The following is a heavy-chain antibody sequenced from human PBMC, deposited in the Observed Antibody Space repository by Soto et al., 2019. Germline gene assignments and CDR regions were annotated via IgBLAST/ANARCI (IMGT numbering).Heavy chain of an antibody. CDR3: ARSTKYPAGTGEEGYYYYYMDV. CDR2: TYYRSKWYN. J-gene: IGHJ6*03. D-gene: IGHD6-13*01. Sequence: SQTLSLTCVISGDSVSSNSAAWNWIRQSPSRGLEWLGRTYYRSKWYNDYAVSVKSRITINPDTSKNQFSLQLNSVTPEDMAVYYCARSTKYPAGTGEEGYYYYYMDVWGKGTTVTVSS. CDR1: GDSVSSNSAA. V-gene: IGHV6-1*01.